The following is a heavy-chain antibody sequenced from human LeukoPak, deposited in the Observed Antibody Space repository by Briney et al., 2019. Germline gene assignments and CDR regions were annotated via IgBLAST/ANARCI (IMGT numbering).Heavy chain of an antibody. J-gene: IGHJ4*02. CDR1: GFTFSSYG. CDR2: MWYDGSNK. Sequence: GGSLRLSCAASGFTFSSYGMHWVRQAPGKGLEWVAVMWYDGSNKYYADSVKGRFTISRDNSKNTLYLQMNSLRADDTAVYYCAKGDAYSSGSYFEYWGQGALVTVSS. D-gene: IGHD3-10*01. CDR3: AKGDAYSSGSYFEY. V-gene: IGHV3-33*06.